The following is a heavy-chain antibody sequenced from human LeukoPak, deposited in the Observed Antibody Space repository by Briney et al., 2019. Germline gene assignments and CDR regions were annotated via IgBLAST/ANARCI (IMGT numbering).Heavy chain of an antibody. V-gene: IGHV3-53*01. Sequence: GGSLRLSCAASGFTVSSNYMSWVRQAPGKGLEWVSVIYSGGSTYYADSVKGRFTISRGNSKNTLYLQMNSLRAEDTAVYYCAKDQSYSSSTPDYWGQGTLVTVSS. J-gene: IGHJ4*02. D-gene: IGHD6-6*01. CDR1: GFTVSSNY. CDR2: IYSGGST. CDR3: AKDQSYSSSTPDY.